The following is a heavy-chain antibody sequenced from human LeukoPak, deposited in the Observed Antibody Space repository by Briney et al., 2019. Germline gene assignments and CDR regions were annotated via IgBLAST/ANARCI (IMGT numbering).Heavy chain of an antibody. J-gene: IGHJ5*02. Sequence: GGSLRLSCAASGSTLSTYTMNWVRQAPGRGLEWVSSISPTAISTWYADSLKGRFTISRDNARNLLFLEGNGLRAEDTGVFYCVRDFLGESGAGGPWGQGTLVTVSS. CDR2: ISPTAIST. D-gene: IGHD3-10*01. V-gene: IGHV3-21*06. CDR3: VRDFLGESGAGGP. CDR1: GSTLSTYT.